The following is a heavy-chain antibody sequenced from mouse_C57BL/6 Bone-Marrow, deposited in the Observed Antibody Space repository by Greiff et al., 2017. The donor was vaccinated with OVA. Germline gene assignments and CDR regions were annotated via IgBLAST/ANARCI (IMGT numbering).Heavy chain of an antibody. J-gene: IGHJ1*03. CDR3: TTWGNWYFDV. CDR1: GFNIKDDY. V-gene: IGHV14-4*01. Sequence: VQLQQPGAELVRPGASVKLSCTASGFNIKDDYMHWVKQRPEQGLEWIGWIDPENGDTEYASKFQGKATITADTSSNTAYLQLSSLTSEDTAVYYCTTWGNWYFDVWGTGTTVTVSS. CDR2: IDPENGDT.